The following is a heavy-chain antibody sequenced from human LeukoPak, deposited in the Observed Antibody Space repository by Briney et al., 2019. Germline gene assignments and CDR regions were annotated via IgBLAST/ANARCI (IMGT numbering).Heavy chain of an antibody. CDR3: TTPEWERVYYFDY. CDR2: IKSKTDGGTT. D-gene: IGHD1-26*01. Sequence: GGSLRLSCAASGFTVSSNYMSWVRQAPGKGLEWVGRIKSKTDGGTTDYAAPVKGRFTISRDDSKNTLYLQMNSLKTEDTAVYYCTTPEWERVYYFDYWGQGTLVTVSS. CDR1: GFTVSSNY. V-gene: IGHV3-15*01. J-gene: IGHJ4*02.